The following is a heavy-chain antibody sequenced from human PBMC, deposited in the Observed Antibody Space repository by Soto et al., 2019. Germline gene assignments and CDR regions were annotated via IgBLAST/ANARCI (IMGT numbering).Heavy chain of an antibody. CDR1: GFTFSSYA. V-gene: IGHV3-30-3*01. J-gene: IGHJ2*01. Sequence: QVQLVESGGGVVQPGRSLRLSYAACGFTFSSYAMHWVRQAPGRGLEWVAVISYDGSNKYYADSVKGRFTISRDNSKNTLYLQMNSLRTEDTAVYYCARPLWRDDYNWGYFDLWGRGTLVTVSS. CDR3: ARPLWRDDYNWGYFDL. CDR2: ISYDGSNK. D-gene: IGHD4-4*01.